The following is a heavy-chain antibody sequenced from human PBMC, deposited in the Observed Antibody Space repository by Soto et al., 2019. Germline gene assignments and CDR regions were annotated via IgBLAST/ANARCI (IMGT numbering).Heavy chain of an antibody. CDR1: GGSFSGYY. Sequence: QVQLQQWGAGLLKPSETLSLTCAVYGGSFSGYYWSWIRQPPAKGLEWIGEINHSGSTDYNPSLKSRVTISVDTSKNQFSLNLKSVTAADTAVYYCARWTVSSLNYYYGMDVWGQGTTVTVSS. V-gene: IGHV4-34*01. CDR2: INHSGST. D-gene: IGHD6-13*01. J-gene: IGHJ6*02. CDR3: ARWTVSSLNYYYGMDV.